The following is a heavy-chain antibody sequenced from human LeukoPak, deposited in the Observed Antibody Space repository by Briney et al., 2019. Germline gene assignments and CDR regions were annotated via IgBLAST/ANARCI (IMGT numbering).Heavy chain of an antibody. V-gene: IGHV5-51*01. Sequence: GESLKISCKGSGYTFSSCWIGWVRQMPGKGLEWMGIIYPGDSDTRYSPSFQGKVTISADKSISTAYLQWSSLKASDTAMYYCARTSKLFFDYWGQGTLVTVSS. CDR1: GYTFSSCW. D-gene: IGHD3-10*01. CDR2: IYPGDSDT. J-gene: IGHJ4*02. CDR3: ARTSKLFFDY.